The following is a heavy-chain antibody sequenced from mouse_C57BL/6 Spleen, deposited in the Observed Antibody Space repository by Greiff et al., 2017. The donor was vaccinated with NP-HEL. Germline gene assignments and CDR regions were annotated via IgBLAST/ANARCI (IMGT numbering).Heavy chain of an antibody. V-gene: IGHV3-6*01. CDR1: GYSITSGYY. D-gene: IGHD2-5*01. Sequence: EVQVVESGPGLVKPSQSLSLTCSVTGYSITSGYYWNWIRQFPGNKLEWMGYISYDGSNNYNPSLKNRISITRDTSKNQFFLKLNSVTTEDTATYYCARELDYSNYVEAMDYWGQGTSVTVSS. CDR2: ISYDGSN. CDR3: ARELDYSNYVEAMDY. J-gene: IGHJ4*01.